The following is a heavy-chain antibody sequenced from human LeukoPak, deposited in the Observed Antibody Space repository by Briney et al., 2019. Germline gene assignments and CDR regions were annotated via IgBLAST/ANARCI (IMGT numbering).Heavy chain of an antibody. D-gene: IGHD3-22*01. V-gene: IGHV4-31*03. CDR2: IYYSGSA. CDR3: ARVRAMMPDY. J-gene: IGHJ4*02. CDR1: GGSISSGGYY. Sequence: SQTLSLTCTVSGGSISSGGYYWSWIRQHPGKGLEWIGYIYYSGSAYYNPSLKSRVTISVDTSKNQFSLKLSSVTAADTAVYYCARVRAMMPDYWGQGTLVTVSS.